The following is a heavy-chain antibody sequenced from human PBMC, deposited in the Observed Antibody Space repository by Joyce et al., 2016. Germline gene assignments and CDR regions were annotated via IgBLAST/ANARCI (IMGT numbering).Heavy chain of an antibody. CDR1: GLTLSNYG. Sequence: QVQLVESGGGVVQPGRSLRLSCTASGLTLSNYGVHWVRQAPGKGLGWVAVISYDGVYKYYSDSVKGRFTISRDNYRDTLFLEMNSLRAEDTAVYYCAKILTAGYSSGWFLDYWGQGTLVTVSS. V-gene: IGHV3-30*18. D-gene: IGHD6-25*01. J-gene: IGHJ4*02. CDR3: AKILTAGYSSGWFLDY. CDR2: ISYDGVYK.